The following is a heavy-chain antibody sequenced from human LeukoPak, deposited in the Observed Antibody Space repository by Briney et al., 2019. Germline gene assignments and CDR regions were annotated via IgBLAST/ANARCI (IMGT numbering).Heavy chain of an antibody. V-gene: IGHV7-4-1*02. CDR1: GYTFTSYA. J-gene: IGHJ6*02. CDR2: INTNTGNP. Sequence: ASVKVSCKASGYTFTSYAMNWVRQAPGQGLEWMGWINTNTGNPTYAQGFTGRFVFSLDTSVSTAYLQISSLKAEDTAVYYCAGSRGFDWFLGRYYYYGMDVWGQGTTVTVSS. CDR3: AGSRGFDWFLGRYYYYGMDV. D-gene: IGHD3-9*01.